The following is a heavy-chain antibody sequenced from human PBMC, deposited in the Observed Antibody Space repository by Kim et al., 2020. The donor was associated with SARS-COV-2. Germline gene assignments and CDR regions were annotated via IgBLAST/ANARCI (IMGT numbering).Heavy chain of an antibody. J-gene: IGHJ6*02. Sequence: STNDNPSLKSRVTISVDKSKNQFSLKLSSVTAADTAVYYCARGPPDGMDVWGQGTTVTVSS. CDR3: ARGPPDGMDV. V-gene: IGHV4-4*02. CDR2: ST.